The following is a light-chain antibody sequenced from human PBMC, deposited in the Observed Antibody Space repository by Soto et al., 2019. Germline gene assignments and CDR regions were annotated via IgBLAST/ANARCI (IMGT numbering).Light chain of an antibody. CDR2: DAS. V-gene: IGKV3-11*01. CDR3: QQRSHWPLLFT. Sequence: IVLTQSPGTLSLSPGERATLSCRASQSVGSYLAWYQQKPGQAPRLLIYDASNRATGIPARFSGSGSGTDFTLTISSLEPEDFAVYYCQQRSHWPLLFTFGPGTKVDIK. J-gene: IGKJ3*01. CDR1: QSVGSY.